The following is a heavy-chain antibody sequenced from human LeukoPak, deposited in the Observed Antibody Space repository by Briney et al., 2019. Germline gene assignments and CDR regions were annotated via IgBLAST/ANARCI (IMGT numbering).Heavy chain of an antibody. CDR2: INSDGSST. V-gene: IGHV3-74*01. CDR1: GFTFSSYW. Sequence: PGGSLRLSCAASGFTFSSYWMHWVRQAPGKGLVWVSRINSDGSSTSYADSVKGRFTISRDNAKNTQYLQMNSLRAEDTAVYYCARDRNTMVQGWFDPWGQGTLVTVSS. J-gene: IGHJ5*02. D-gene: IGHD3-10*01. CDR3: ARDRNTMVQGWFDP.